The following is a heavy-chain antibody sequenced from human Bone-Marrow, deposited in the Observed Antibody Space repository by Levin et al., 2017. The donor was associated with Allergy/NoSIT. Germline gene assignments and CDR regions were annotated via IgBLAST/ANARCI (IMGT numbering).Heavy chain of an antibody. Sequence: SETLSLTCTISGDSISNYHYTWIRQPAGKGLEWIGRINTSGGTDYNPSLKSRATMSVDTSKNQFSLKLSSVTAADTAVYYCARNQLGAFDIWGQGTMVTVSS. CDR3: ARNQLGAFDI. D-gene: IGHD3-16*01. CDR2: INTSGGT. CDR1: GDSISNYH. J-gene: IGHJ3*02. V-gene: IGHV4-4*07.